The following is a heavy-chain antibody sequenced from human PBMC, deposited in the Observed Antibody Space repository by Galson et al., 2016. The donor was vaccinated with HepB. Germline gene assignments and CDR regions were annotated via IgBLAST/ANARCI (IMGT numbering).Heavy chain of an antibody. CDR3: ARLYHYDYIWGTYRDGFYGMDV. V-gene: IGHV4-34*01. CDR2: ISHTGTT. J-gene: IGHJ6*02. Sequence: ETLSLTCGVSGGSLSGYYWTWIRQPPGKGLEWIGEISHTGTTNYNPSLTSRVTFSVDTSKNQFSLSLISVTAADTAVYYCARLYHYDYIWGTYRDGFYGMDVWGQGTTVTVSS. D-gene: IGHD3-16*02. CDR1: GGSLSGYY.